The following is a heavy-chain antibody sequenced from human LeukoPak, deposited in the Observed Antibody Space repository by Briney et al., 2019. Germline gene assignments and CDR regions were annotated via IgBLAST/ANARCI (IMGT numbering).Heavy chain of an antibody. CDR2: ISTSSDYL. J-gene: IGHJ3*02. CDR1: GFSFSSYS. Sequence: GGSLRLSCAASGFSFSSYSMNWVRQAPGKGLEWVSSISTSSDYLYYSDSVKGRFTISRDNAKNSLCLQMNSLRAEDTAVYYCASCYSSRLCAFDIWGQGTMVTVSS. V-gene: IGHV3-21*01. CDR3: ASCYSSRLCAFDI. D-gene: IGHD6-13*01.